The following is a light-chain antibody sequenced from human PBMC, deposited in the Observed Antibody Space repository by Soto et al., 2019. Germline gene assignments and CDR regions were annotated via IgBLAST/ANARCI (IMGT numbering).Light chain of an antibody. CDR1: SSNVGSYNL. Sequence: QSVLTQPASVSGSPGQSSTISCTGTSSNVGSYNLVSWYQQHPGKAPELMIFEGSKRPSGVSNRFSGSKSGNTASLTSSGLQPEDEADYYCCSYAHSTTVVFGGGTKLTVL. V-gene: IGLV2-23*01. CDR3: CSYAHSTTVV. J-gene: IGLJ2*01. CDR2: EGS.